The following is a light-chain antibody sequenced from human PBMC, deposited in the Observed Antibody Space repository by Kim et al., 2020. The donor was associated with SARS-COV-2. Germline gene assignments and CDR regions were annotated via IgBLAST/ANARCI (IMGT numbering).Light chain of an antibody. CDR2: EVT. CDR1: NNDVGSYTL. Sequence: QSALTQPASVSGSPGQSITISCTGSNNDVGSYTLVSWYQQYPGKAPKLMIYEVTKRPSGVSNRFSGSKSGNTASLTTSGLQAEDEADYYCCSYVGNDIYVYGTGTKVTVL. V-gene: IGLV2-23*02. J-gene: IGLJ1*01. CDR3: CSYVGNDIYV.